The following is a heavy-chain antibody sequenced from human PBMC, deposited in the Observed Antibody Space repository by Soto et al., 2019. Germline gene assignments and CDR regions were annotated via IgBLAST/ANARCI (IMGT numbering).Heavy chain of an antibody. J-gene: IGHJ4*02. V-gene: IGHV4-39*01. CDR1: GGSISSSSYY. D-gene: IGHD5-12*01. Sequence: SETLSLTCTVSGGSISSSSYYWGWIRQPPGKGLEWIGSIYYSGSTYYNPSLKSRVTISVDTSKNQFSLKLSSVTAADTAVYYCARHRRYSGYENSWGQGTLVTVS. CDR2: IYYSGST. CDR3: ARHRRYSGYENS.